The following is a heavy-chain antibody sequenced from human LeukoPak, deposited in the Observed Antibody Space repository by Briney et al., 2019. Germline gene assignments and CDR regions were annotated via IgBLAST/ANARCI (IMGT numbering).Heavy chain of an antibody. CDR2: ISYDGTHK. V-gene: IGHV3-30-3*01. D-gene: IGHD3-10*01. CDR3: ARSVTMARGPFDY. J-gene: IGHJ4*02. CDR1: GFTFSSDA. Sequence: PGRSLRLSCAASGFTFSSDAMHWVRQAPGKGLEWVAVISYDGTHKYYADSVKGRFTISRDNSRNTLYVQMNSLRAEDTALYYCARSVTMARGPFDYWGQGTLVTVSS.